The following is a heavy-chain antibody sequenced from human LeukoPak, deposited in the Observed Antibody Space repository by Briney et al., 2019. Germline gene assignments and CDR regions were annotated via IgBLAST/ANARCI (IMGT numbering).Heavy chain of an antibody. Sequence: PSETLSLTCAVSGGSISSGGYSWSWIRQPPGKGLEWIGSIYYSGSTYYNPSLKSRVTISVDTSKNQFSLKLSSVTAADTAVYYCARHRAFRVVVPAAINWFDPWGQGTLVTVSS. V-gene: IGHV4-30-2*03. CDR2: IYYSGST. J-gene: IGHJ5*02. D-gene: IGHD2-2*02. CDR3: ARHRAFRVVVPAAINWFDP. CDR1: GGSISSGGYS.